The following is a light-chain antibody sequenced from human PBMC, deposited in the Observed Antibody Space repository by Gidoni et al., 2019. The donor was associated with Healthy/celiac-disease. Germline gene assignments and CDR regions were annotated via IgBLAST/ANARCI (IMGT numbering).Light chain of an antibody. V-gene: IGKV3-20*01. Sequence: EILSTQSPGTLSLSPGERATLSCRASHSVSSSYLAWYQQKPGQAPRLLIYGASSRATGIPDRFSGSGSGTDFTLTISRLEPEDFAVYYCQQYGSSLCSFGQGTKLEIK. CDR3: QQYGSSLCS. J-gene: IGKJ2*04. CDR1: HSVSSSY. CDR2: GAS.